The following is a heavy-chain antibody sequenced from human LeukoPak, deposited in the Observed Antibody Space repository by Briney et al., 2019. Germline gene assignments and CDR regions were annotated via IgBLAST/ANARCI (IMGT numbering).Heavy chain of an antibody. CDR3: ARYPNPVQKNVYSSGWVEYFQH. J-gene: IGHJ1*01. CDR1: GFTFSDYY. CDR2: ISSSGSTI. D-gene: IGHD6-19*01. Sequence: SGGSLRLSCAASGFTFSDYYMSWIRQAPGKGLEWVSYISSSGSTIYYADSVKGRFTISRDNAKNSLYLQMNSLRAEDTAVYYCARYPNPVQKNVYSSGWVEYFQHWGQGTLVTVSS. V-gene: IGHV3-11*04.